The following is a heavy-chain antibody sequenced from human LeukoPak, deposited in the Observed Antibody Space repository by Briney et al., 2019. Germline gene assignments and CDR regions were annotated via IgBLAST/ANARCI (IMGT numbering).Heavy chain of an antibody. V-gene: IGHV5-51*01. CDR2: IYPSDSDT. D-gene: IGHD4-23*01. Sequence: GWIRQPPGKGLEWMGIIYPSDSDTRYSPSFQGQVTISADKSISTAYLQWGSLKASDTAMYYCAGIIDYGGVGDYWGQGTLVTVSS. CDR3: AGIIDYGGVGDY. J-gene: IGHJ4*02.